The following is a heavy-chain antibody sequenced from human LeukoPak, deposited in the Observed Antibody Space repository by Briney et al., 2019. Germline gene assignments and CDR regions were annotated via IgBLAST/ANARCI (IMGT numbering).Heavy chain of an antibody. V-gene: IGHV4-34*01. Sequence: SETLSLTCAVYGGSFSGYYWSWIRQPPGKGLEWIGEINHSGSTNYNPSLKSRVTISVDTSKNQFSLKLSSVTAADTAVYYCARHYASSGYYFDYWGQGTLVTVSS. CDR2: INHSGST. CDR3: ARHYASSGYYFDY. CDR1: GGSFSGYY. D-gene: IGHD3-22*01. J-gene: IGHJ4*02.